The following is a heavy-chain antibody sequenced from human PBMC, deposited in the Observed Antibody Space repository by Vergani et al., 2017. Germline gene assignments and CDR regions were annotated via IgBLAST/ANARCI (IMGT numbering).Heavy chain of an antibody. Sequence: VQLVESGGGVFQPGESLRLSCAASGFTFSSYAMSWVRQAPGKGLEWVSAISGSGGSTYYAASVKGRFTISRDNSKNTLYLQMNSLGAEDTAVYYFAKNILPLGYYYYCMDVWGKGTTVTVYS. CDR1: GFTFSSYA. J-gene: IGHJ6*03. CDR3: AKNILPLGYYYYCMDV. D-gene: IGHD3-9*01. CDR2: ISGSGGST. V-gene: IGHV3-23*04.